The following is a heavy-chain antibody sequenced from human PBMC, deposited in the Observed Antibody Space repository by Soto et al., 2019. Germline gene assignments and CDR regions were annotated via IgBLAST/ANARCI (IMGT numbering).Heavy chain of an antibody. CDR1: SGSISSSDYY. Sequence: SETLSLTCSVSSGSISSSDYYWSLVRQPPGKGLEWIGYINYSGRTYYKPSLKSRVSISIDTSKNQFSLRLTSVTAADTAVYYCARLGGYCSSTSCYGYYGMDVWGQGTTVTVSS. CDR3: ARLGGYCSSTSCYGYYGMDV. D-gene: IGHD2-2*01. V-gene: IGHV4-30-4*01. CDR2: INYSGRT. J-gene: IGHJ6*02.